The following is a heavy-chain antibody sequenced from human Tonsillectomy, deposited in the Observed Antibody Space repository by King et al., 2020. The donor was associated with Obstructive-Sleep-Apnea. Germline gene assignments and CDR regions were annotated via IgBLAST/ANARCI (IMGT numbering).Heavy chain of an antibody. CDR2: INPNSGGT. J-gene: IGHJ4*02. D-gene: IGHD4-17*01. V-gene: IGHV1-2*02. Sequence: VQLVESGAEVKKPGASVKVSCKASGYTFTDYYMHWVRQDPGQGLEWMGWINPNSGGTNFAQKFQGRVTLTRDTSISTAYMELSRLRSDDTAVYYCARASDYGDYGYWGQGTLVTVSS. CDR1: GYTFTDYY. CDR3: ARASDYGDYGY.